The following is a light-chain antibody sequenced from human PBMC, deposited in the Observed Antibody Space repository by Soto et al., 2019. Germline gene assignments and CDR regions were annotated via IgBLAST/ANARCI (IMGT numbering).Light chain of an antibody. J-gene: IGKJ5*01. CDR1: QSVSSSF. CDR3: QFYGSSLIT. CDR2: GAS. V-gene: IGKV3-20*01. Sequence: EIVLTQSPDTLSLSPGERGTLSCRASQSVSSSFLAWYQQRPGQAPRLLIYGASSRATGIPDRFSGSGSGTDFTLTISRLEPEDFAIYYCQFYGSSLITFGQGTRLEIK.